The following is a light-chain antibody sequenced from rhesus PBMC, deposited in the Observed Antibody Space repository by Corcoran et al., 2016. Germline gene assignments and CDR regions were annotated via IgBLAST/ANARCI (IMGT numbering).Light chain of an antibody. CDR3: QPSSKLWT. CDR2: STS. V-gene: IGKV3-24*04. CDR1: QNVGGY. J-gene: IGKJ1*01. Sequence: ETVLTQSPATLSLSPGERATLSCRARQNVGGYLAWYQQTSGQPPRLLIFSTSIRATGIPERFSGCGSGTDFALPIRSLEPEAVGVYSCQPSSKLWTFGQGTKVEIQ.